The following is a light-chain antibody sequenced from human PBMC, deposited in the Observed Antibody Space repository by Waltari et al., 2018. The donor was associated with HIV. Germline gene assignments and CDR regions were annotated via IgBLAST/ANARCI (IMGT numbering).Light chain of an antibody. CDR3: QQTFSLPLT. Sequence: DIQITQSPSSLSASIGDRVTITCQTSQYINMYLNWYQQKPGKAPSLLIFAASTLHTGVPSRFSASGSGTTFSLAISSLQVDDIATYYCQQTFSLPLTFGAGTKVEI. J-gene: IGKJ4*01. CDR2: AAS. V-gene: IGKV1-39*01. CDR1: QYINMY.